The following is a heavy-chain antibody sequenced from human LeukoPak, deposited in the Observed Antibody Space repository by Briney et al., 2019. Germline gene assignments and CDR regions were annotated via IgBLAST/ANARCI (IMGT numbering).Heavy chain of an antibody. D-gene: IGHD2/OR15-2a*01. J-gene: IGHJ6*02. Sequence: ASVKVSCKASGYTFTNYYMHWVRQAPGQGLEWMGIINPSGGSTSYAQKFQGRVTMTRDTSTSTVDMELSSLRSEDTAVYYCAGMLPNSTFSNGMDVWGQGTTVTVSS. CDR3: AGMLPNSTFSNGMDV. V-gene: IGHV1-46*01. CDR1: GYTFTNYY. CDR2: INPSGGST.